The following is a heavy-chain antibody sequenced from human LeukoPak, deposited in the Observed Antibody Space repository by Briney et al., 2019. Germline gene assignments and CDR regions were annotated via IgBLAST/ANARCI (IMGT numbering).Heavy chain of an antibody. CDR1: GFTVSSNY. J-gene: IGHJ6*02. D-gene: IGHD3-16*01. V-gene: IGHV3-66*01. CDR2: IYSGGST. Sequence: PGRSLRLSCAASGFTVSSNYMSWVRQAPGKGLEWVSVIYSGGSTYYADSVKGRFTISRDNSKNTLYLQMNSLRAEDTAVYYCARDQLAPSAPWGYYYGMDVWGQGTTVTVSS. CDR3: ARDQLAPSAPWGYYYGMDV.